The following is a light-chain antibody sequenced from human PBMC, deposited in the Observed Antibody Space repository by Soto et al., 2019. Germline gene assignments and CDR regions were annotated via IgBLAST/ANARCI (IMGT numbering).Light chain of an antibody. CDR1: SGHSSYI. CDR3: ETWGSNTWV. CDR2: LEGSGSY. J-gene: IGLJ3*02. Sequence: QLVLTQSSSASASLGSSVKLTCTLSSGHSSYIIAWHQQQPGKAPRYLMKLEGSGSYNKGSGVPDRFSGSSSGADRYLTISNLQSEDEADYYCETWGSNTWVFGGGTKVTVL. V-gene: IGLV4-60*03.